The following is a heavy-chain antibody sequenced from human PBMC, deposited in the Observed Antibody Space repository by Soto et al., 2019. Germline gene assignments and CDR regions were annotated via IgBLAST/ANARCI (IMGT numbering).Heavy chain of an antibody. CDR1: GFTFNGYA. Sequence: DVQLLESGGGLVQPGGSLRLSCTASGFTFNGYAMNWVRQAPGKGLEWVSAVTSGGTTTYYADSVKGRFTISRDNSRSTVYRQMNRLGVEDTAIDYCAKDHLGGAVADSFDYWGRGTLVTVSS. V-gene: IGHV3-23*01. CDR2: VTSGGTTT. CDR3: AKDHLGGAVADSFDY. D-gene: IGHD6-19*01. J-gene: IGHJ4*02.